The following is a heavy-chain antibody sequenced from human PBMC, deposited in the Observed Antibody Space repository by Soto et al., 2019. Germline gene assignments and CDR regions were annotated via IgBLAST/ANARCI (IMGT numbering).Heavy chain of an antibody. J-gene: IGHJ3*02. D-gene: IGHD3-9*01. CDR1: GYSISSGYY. CDR3: ARDRRYDILTGYSIFDAFDI. CDR2: IYHSGST. V-gene: IGHV4-38-2*02. Sequence: PSETLSLTCAVSGYSISSGYYWGWIRQPPGKGLEWIGSIYHSGSTYYNPSLKSRVTISVDTSKNQFSLKLSSVTAADTAVYYCARDRRYDILTGYSIFDAFDIWGKVTMVT.